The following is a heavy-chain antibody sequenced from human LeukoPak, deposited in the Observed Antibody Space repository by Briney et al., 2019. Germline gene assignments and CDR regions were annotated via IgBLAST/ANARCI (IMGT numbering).Heavy chain of an antibody. CDR1: GYSTSSGYY. CDR3: ARAYSSSWYWNWFDP. V-gene: IGHV4-38-2*02. CDR2: IYPTGST. Sequence: SETLSLTCTVSGYSTSSGYYWGWIRQPPGKGLEWIGNIYPTGSTYYNPSLKSRVTISVDTPKNQFSLKVSSVSAADTAVYYCARAYSSSWYWNWFDPWGQGTLVTVSS. J-gene: IGHJ5*02. D-gene: IGHD6-13*01.